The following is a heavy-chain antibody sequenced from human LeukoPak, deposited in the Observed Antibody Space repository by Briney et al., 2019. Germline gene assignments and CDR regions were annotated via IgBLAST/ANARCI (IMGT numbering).Heavy chain of an antibody. V-gene: IGHV3-74*01. Sequence: GWSLRLSCAASGFTFSSYWMQWVRQALGKGPVWVSRINSDGSSTSYADSVKGRFTISRDNAKNTLYLQMNSLRAEDTAVYYCAKGPYSSSSVSIFQHWGQGTLVTVSS. CDR1: GFTFSSYW. D-gene: IGHD6-6*01. CDR3: AKGPYSSSSVSIFQH. J-gene: IGHJ1*01. CDR2: INSDGSST.